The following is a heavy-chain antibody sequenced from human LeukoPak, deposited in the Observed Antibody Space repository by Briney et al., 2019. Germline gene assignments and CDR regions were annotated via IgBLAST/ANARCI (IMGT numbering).Heavy chain of an antibody. CDR3: ARDRDTMVRGVIALYYFDY. CDR1: GFTFSSYA. J-gene: IGHJ4*02. V-gene: IGHV3-30-3*01. CDR2: ISYDGSNK. Sequence: PGGSLRLSCAASGFTFSSYAMHWVRQAPGKGLEWVAVISYDGSNKYYADSVKGRFTISRDNSKNTLYLQMNSLRAEDTAVYYCARDRDTMVRGVIALYYFDYWGQGTLVTVSS. D-gene: IGHD3-10*01.